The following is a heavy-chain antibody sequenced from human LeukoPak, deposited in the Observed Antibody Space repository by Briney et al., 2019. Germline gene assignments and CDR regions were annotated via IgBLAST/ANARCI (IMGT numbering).Heavy chain of an antibody. CDR2: ITGSGGNT. D-gene: IGHD6-13*01. V-gene: IGHV3-23*01. Sequence: GGSLRLSCAASGFTFSSFAMTWVRQAPGMGLEWVSVITGSGGNTYYADSVKGRFTISKDNSKNTVYLQMSSLRVDDTAVYYCAKAASSSWPSYYYGMDVWGQGTTVTVSS. CDR1: GFTFSSFA. CDR3: AKAASSSWPSYYYGMDV. J-gene: IGHJ6*02.